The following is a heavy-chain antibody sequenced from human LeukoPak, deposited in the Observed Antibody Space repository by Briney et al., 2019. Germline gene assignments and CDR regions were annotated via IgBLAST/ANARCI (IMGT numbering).Heavy chain of an antibody. Sequence: GGSLRLSCAASGFTFSSYAMSWVRLAPGKGLEWVSAISGSGGSTYYADSVKGRFTISRDNSKNTLYLQMNSLTAEDTAIYYCVSGGDYHVRLCTYWGQGTLVTVSS. CDR3: VSGGDYHVRLCTY. V-gene: IGHV3-23*01. J-gene: IGHJ4*01. CDR1: GFTFSSYA. D-gene: IGHD4-17*01. CDR2: ISGSGGST.